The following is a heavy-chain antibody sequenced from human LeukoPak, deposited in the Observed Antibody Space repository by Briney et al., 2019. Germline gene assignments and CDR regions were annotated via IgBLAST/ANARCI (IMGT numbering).Heavy chain of an antibody. J-gene: IGHJ3*02. CDR1: GFTFSSYA. V-gene: IGHV3-23*01. D-gene: IGHD3-22*01. CDR3: AKTPMYHYESSGVRAFDI. Sequence: PGGSLRLSCAASGFTFSSYAMSWVRQAPGKGLEWVSAISGSGGSTYYADSVKGRFTISRDNSKNTLYLQMNSLRAEDTAVYYCAKTPMYHYESSGVRAFDIWGQGTTVTVSP. CDR2: ISGSGGST.